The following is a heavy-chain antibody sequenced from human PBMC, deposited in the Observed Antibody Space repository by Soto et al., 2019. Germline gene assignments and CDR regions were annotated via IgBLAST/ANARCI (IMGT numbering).Heavy chain of an antibody. J-gene: IGHJ5*01. V-gene: IGHV4-59*12. CDR3: ARSLDSSGYFFAF. D-gene: IGHD3-22*01. Sequence: SETLSLTCTVSSGSIISYCCSWIRQPQEKGLEWIGYIYYNGNTYYNPSLKSRVTISVDTSENQFSLRLTSVTAADTAVYYCARSLDSSGYFFAFWGHGTLVTVSS. CDR1: SGSIISYC. CDR2: IYYNGNT.